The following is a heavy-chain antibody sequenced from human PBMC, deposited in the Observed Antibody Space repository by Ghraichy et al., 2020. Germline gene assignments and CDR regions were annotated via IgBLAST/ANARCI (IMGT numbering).Heavy chain of an antibody. CDR2: IYYSGST. Sequence: SETLSLTCTVSGGSISSYYWSWIRQPPGKGLEWIGYIYYSGSTNYNPSLKSRVTISVDTSKNQFSLKLSSVTAADTAVYYCARLKPPEEAAAGTGAFDIWGQGTMVTVSS. V-gene: IGHV4-59*01. J-gene: IGHJ3*02. CDR3: ARLKPPEEAAAGTGAFDI. D-gene: IGHD6-13*01. CDR1: GGSISSYY.